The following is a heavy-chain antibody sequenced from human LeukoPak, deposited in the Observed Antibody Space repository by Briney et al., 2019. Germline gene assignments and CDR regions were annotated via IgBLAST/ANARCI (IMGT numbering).Heavy chain of an antibody. D-gene: IGHD5-18*01. Sequence: SETLSLTCTVSGVSITSYYWSWIRQPAGEGLEYIGRTHSSRNTDYNPSLKSRVTMSVDASKNQFSLKLSSVTAADTAVYYCARAGYSYGYDYYYYMDVWAKGPRSPSP. CDR3: ARAGYSYGYDYYYYMDV. CDR2: THSSRNT. J-gene: IGHJ6*03. V-gene: IGHV4-4*07. CDR1: GVSITSYY.